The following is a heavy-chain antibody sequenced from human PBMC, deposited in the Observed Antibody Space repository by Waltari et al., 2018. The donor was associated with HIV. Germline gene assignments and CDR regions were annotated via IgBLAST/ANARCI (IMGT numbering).Heavy chain of an antibody. CDR1: GYPFTNYD. D-gene: IGHD3-3*01. Sequence: QGQLVQSGGAVKQSGASVRISCKASGYPFTNYDINWLRQATGQGLEWMGWMNPSTGNAGFAHNFQGRVVMTRDIPINTAYMELSGLTSHDAAVYYCSTSRPGAMFGDAWGQGTLVTVSS. CDR2: MNPSTGNA. J-gene: IGHJ5*02. CDR3: STSRPGAMFGDA. V-gene: IGHV1-8*02.